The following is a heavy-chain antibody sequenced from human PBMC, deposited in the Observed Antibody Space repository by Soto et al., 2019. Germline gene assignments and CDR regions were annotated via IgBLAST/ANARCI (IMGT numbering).Heavy chain of an antibody. CDR1: GFTFSSYG. V-gene: IGHV3-30*18. D-gene: IGHD2-15*01. CDR2: ISYDGSNK. CDR3: AKVPQTVVTTPGSFQH. J-gene: IGHJ1*01. Sequence: TGWSLRLSCAASGFTFSSYGMHWVRQAPGKGLEWVAFISYDGSNKYYADSVKGRFTISRDNSKNTLYLQMNSLRAEDTAVYYCAKVPQTVVTTPGSFQHWGKGTLLT.